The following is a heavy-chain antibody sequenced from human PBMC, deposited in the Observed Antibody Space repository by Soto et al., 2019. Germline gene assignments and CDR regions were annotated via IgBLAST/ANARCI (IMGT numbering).Heavy chain of an antibody. D-gene: IGHD3-3*01. J-gene: IGHJ6*02. CDR3: ARDPTYDFWSGYPAGDYYYGMDV. V-gene: IGHV1-69*06. CDR2: IIPIFGTA. Sequence: GASVKVSCKASGGTFSSYAISWVRQAPGQGLEWMGGIIPIFGTANYAQKFQGRVTITADKSTSTAYMEPSSLRSEDTAVYYCARDPTYDFWSGYPAGDYYYGMDVWGQGTTVTVSS. CDR1: GGTFSSYA.